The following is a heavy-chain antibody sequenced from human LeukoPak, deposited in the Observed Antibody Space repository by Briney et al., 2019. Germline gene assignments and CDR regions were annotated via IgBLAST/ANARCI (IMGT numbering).Heavy chain of an antibody. CDR1: GYSISSAYY. CDR3: ARAPYSYGIYYYYYYYMDV. V-gene: IGHV4-38-2*02. D-gene: IGHD5-18*01. J-gene: IGHJ6*03. CDR2: MYHSGST. Sequence: PSETLSLTCSASGYSISSAYYWGWIRQPPGKGLEWIGTMYHSGSTNYNPSLKSRVTISVDTSKNQFSLKLSSVTAADTAVYYCARAPYSYGIYYYYYYYMDVWGKGTTVTISS.